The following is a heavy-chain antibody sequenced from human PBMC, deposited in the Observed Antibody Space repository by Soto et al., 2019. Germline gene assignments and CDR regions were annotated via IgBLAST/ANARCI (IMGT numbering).Heavy chain of an antibody. CDR2: SGESGGTT. Sequence: EVQMLESGGGSVQPGGSLSLSCGASGFTLSDYAMSCVRQAPGKALEWVSGSGESGGTTYYADSVKGRFTISRDNSKNMLYLPMNSLRAADTAIYYCAKDRTRVGTSEYFRHWGPGTLVTVSS. D-gene: IGHD1-26*01. V-gene: IGHV3-23*01. CDR3: AKDRTRVGTSEYFRH. CDR1: GFTLSDYA. J-gene: IGHJ1*01.